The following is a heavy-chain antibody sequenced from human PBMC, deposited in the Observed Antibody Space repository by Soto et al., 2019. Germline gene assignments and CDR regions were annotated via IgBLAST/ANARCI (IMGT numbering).Heavy chain of an antibody. D-gene: IGHD2-8*01. CDR2: IKQDGSEK. Sequence: GSLRLSCAASGFTFSSYWMSWVRQAPGKGLEWVANIKQDGSEKYYVDSVKGRFTISRDNAKNSLYLQMNSLRAEDTAVYYCARVTDCTNGVFPCLDAFDIWGQGTMVTVSS. CDR3: ARVTDCTNGVFPCLDAFDI. CDR1: GFTFSSYW. V-gene: IGHV3-7*01. J-gene: IGHJ3*02.